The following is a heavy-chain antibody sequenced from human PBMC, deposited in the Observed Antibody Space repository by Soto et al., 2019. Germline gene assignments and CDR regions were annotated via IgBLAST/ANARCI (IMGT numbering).Heavy chain of an antibody. CDR3: ARVPDV. J-gene: IGHJ6*02. CDR1: GGSISSGGYS. V-gene: IGHV4-30-2*01. CDR2: IYHSGST. Sequence: PSETLSLTCAVSGGSISSGGYSWTWIRQPPGKGLEWIGYIYHSGSTYYNPSLKSRVTISVYRSKNQFSLKLNSVTAADTAVYYCARVPDVWGQGTTVTVSS.